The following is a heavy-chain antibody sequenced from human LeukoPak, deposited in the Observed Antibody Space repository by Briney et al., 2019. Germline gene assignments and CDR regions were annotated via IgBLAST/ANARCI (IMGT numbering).Heavy chain of an antibody. CDR3: AKAQGIAVAMNYYYYYGMDV. D-gene: IGHD6-19*01. CDR2: ISSSSNNI. CDR1: GFTFSSYS. Sequence: GGSLRLSCAASGFTFSSYSMNWVRQAPGRGLEWASSISSSSNNIYYADSVKGRFTISRDNAKNTLYLQMISLRAEDTAVYYCAKAQGIAVAMNYYYYYGMDVWGQGTTVTVSS. J-gene: IGHJ6*02. V-gene: IGHV3-21*04.